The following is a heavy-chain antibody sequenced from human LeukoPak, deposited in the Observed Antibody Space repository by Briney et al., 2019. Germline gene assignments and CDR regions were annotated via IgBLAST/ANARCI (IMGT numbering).Heavy chain of an antibody. CDR1: GGSISSGGYY. CDR3: ARGPLRLGELSFDY. Sequence: SQTLSLTCTVSGGSISSGGYYWSWIRQHAGKGLEWIGYIYYSGSTYYNPSLKSRVTISVDTSKNQFSLKLSSVTAADTAVYYCARGPLRLGELSFDYWGQGTLVTVSS. J-gene: IGHJ4*02. V-gene: IGHV4-31*03. D-gene: IGHD3-16*02. CDR2: IYYSGST.